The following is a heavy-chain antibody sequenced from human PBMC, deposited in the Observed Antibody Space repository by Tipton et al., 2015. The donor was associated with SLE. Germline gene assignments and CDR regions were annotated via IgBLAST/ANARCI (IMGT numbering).Heavy chain of an antibody. V-gene: IGHV1-8*01. D-gene: IGHD6-19*01. CDR2: MNPNSGNT. Sequence: QLVQSGAEVKKPGASVKVSCKASGFTLTNYDVNWVRQATGQGLEWMGWMNPNSGNTGYAQNFLGRVTMTWDTSTSTAYMELTSLRSDDTAVYYCARADYNYDYIMDVWGQGTTVTVSS. J-gene: IGHJ6*02. CDR1: GFTLTNYD. CDR3: ARADYNYDYIMDV.